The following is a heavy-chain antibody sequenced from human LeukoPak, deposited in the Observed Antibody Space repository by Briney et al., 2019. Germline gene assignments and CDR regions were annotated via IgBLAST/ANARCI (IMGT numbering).Heavy chain of an antibody. CDR3: ARDSYYYDSSGYYNY. J-gene: IGHJ4*02. CDR2: ISSSGSTI. Sequence: LSLTCTVSGGSISSYYWSWIRQAPGKGLEWVSYISSSGSTIYYADSVKGRFTISRDNAKNSLYLQMNSLGAEDTAVYYCARDSYYYDSSGYYNYWGQGTLVTVSS. CDR1: GGSISSYY. D-gene: IGHD3-22*01. V-gene: IGHV3-11*01.